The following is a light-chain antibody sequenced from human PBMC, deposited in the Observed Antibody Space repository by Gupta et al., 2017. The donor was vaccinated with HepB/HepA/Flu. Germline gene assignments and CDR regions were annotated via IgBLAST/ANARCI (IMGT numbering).Light chain of an antibody. CDR2: GAS. CDR3: QQYNNWPIGS. CDR1: QTISNN. V-gene: IGKV3-15*01. Sequence: EIVMTQTPATLSMSPGKRATLSCRASQTISNNLAWYQHKPGQTPRLLIYGASTSATGVPVRFSGSGSGTEFTLSITRLQSEDSAVYYCQQYNNWPIGSFGQGTKLEIK. J-gene: IGKJ2*04.